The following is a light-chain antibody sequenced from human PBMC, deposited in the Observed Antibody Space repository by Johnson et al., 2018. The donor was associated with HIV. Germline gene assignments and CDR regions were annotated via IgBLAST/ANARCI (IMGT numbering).Light chain of an antibody. CDR3: GAWDSSLGAHYV. CDR2: EKN. CDR1: SSNVGNNY. Sequence: QSVLTQPPSVSAAPGQKVTISCSGSSSNVGNNYVSWYQQLPGAAPKLLIYEKNKRPSGIPDRFSASMSGTSATLDITGLQTGDEGDYYCGAWDSSLGAHYVSVTGTKVTVL. J-gene: IGLJ1*01. V-gene: IGLV1-51*02.